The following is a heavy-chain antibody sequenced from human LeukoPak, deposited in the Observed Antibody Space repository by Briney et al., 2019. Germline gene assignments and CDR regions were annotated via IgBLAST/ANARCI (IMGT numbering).Heavy chain of an antibody. CDR2: MSCDGSNK. D-gene: IGHD3-9*01. CDR1: GFTFSSYG. Sequence: GRSLRLSCAASGFTFSSYGMHWVRQAPGKGLEWVAVMSCDGSNKYYADSVKGRFTISRDNSKNTLYLQMNSLRAEDTAVYYCAKLPAGFDILTPAIDYWGQGTLVTVSS. V-gene: IGHV3-30*18. J-gene: IGHJ4*02. CDR3: AKLPAGFDILTPAIDY.